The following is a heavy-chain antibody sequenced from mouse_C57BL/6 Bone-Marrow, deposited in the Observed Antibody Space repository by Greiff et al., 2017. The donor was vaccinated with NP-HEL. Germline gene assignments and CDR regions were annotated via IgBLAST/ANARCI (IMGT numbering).Heavy chain of an antibody. Sequence: VQLKQSGPGLVKPSQTVFLTCTVTGISITTGNYRWSWIRQFPGNKLEWIGYIYYSGTITYNPSLTSRTPITRDTPKNQFCREMNSLPAEDTSTYYCARLLRYHSYFDYWGQGTTLTVSS. CDR3: ARLLRYHSYFDY. J-gene: IGHJ2*01. CDR1: GISITTGNYR. V-gene: IGHV3-5*01. CDR2: IYYSGTI. D-gene: IGHD1-1*01.